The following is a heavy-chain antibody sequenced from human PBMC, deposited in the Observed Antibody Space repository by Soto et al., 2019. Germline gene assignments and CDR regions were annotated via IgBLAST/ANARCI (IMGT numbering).Heavy chain of an antibody. D-gene: IGHD3-10*01. CDR2: ISGSGGST. J-gene: IGHJ5*02. Sequence: GGSLRLSCAASGFTFSSYAMSWVRQAPGKGLQWVSGISGSGGSTYYADSVRGRFTISRDNSKNTLYLQMSSLRAEDTAVYYCAKADYGSGSYWVPVNWFDPWGQGTLVTVSS. V-gene: IGHV3-23*01. CDR3: AKADYGSGSYWVPVNWFDP. CDR1: GFTFSSYA.